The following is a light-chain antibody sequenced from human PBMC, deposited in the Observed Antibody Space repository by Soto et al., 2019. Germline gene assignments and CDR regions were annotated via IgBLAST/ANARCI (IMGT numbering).Light chain of an antibody. V-gene: IGKV3-15*01. CDR3: QQYHSWPHT. CDR1: QSVTTN. J-gene: IGKJ2*01. Sequence: ETVLTQSPATLSVSPGERATFSCRASQSVTTNLAWYQQKPGQVPRLLIYGASTRATGIPARFSGSGSGTEFTLSISSLQSDDFASYHCQQYHSWPHTFGQGTKLEIK. CDR2: GAS.